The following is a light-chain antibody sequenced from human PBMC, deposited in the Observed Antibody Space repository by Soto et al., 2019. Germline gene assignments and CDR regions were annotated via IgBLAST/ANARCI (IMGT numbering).Light chain of an antibody. Sequence: QSVLTQPPSASGTPGQRVTISCSGSSSNIGSNYVYWYQQLPGTAPKHLIYRNNQRPSGVPDRFSGSKSGTSASLAISGHRSEDEADYYCAAWDDSLSGPNYVFGTGTKVTVL. CDR3: AAWDDSLSGPNYV. J-gene: IGLJ1*01. CDR2: RNN. CDR1: SSNIGSNY. V-gene: IGLV1-47*01.